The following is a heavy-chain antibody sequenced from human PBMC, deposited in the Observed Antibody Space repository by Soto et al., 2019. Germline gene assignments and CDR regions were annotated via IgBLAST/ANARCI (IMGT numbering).Heavy chain of an antibody. CDR2: MNPNSGIG. CDR3: ARMATFGTLNWFDP. J-gene: IGHJ5*02. D-gene: IGHD3-16*01. V-gene: IGHV1-8*01. Sequence: QVQLVQSGAEVREPGASVRVSCNASGYTFGNNDISWVRQGTGQGLEWMGWMNPNSGIGGYAQKFQGRVTMTRDTSSSTAYMELSRLTSDDTAIYYCARMATFGTLNWFDPWGQGTLVTVSS. CDR1: GYTFGNND.